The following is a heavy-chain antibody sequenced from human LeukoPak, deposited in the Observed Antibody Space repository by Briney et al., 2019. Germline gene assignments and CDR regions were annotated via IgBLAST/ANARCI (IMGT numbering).Heavy chain of an antibody. CDR3: ARDKGVVTTNWFDP. J-gene: IGHJ5*02. Sequence: SETLSLTCTVSVGSISSYYWSWIRQPPGKGLEWIGYIYYSGSTNYNPSLKSRVTISVDTSKNQFSLKLSSVTAADTAVYYCARDKGVVTTNWFDPWGQGTLVTVSS. CDR1: VGSISSYY. D-gene: IGHD4-11*01. V-gene: IGHV4-59*01. CDR2: IYYSGST.